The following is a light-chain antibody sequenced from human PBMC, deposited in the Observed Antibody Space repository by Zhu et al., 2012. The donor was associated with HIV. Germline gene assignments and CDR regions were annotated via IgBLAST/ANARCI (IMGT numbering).Light chain of an antibody. CDR2: DTS. Sequence: IVLTQSPATLSLSPGERATVSCRASQSVRTFLAWYQQKPGQAPRLLIYDTSKRAAGIPARFSGSGSETDFTLTISSLEPEDFALYYCQQRSSWPLTFGGGTRWRSN. CDR3: QQRSSWPLT. J-gene: IGKJ4*01. CDR1: QSVRTF. V-gene: IGKV3-11*01.